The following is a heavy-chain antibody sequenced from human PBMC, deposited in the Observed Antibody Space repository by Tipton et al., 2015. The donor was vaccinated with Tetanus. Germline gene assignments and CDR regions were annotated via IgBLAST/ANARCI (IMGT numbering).Heavy chain of an antibody. V-gene: IGHV4-34*01. CDR1: GASFSDYY. Sequence: TLSLTCAVYGASFSDYYWSWIRQAPGKGLEWIGYITDTGRTNYSPSLRNRLTISIDTSKTHFSLRLDSVTAADTAVYYCATDRRGPGEVRGLDNWGQGTLVTVSS. D-gene: IGHD3-10*01. J-gene: IGHJ4*02. CDR2: ITDTGRT. CDR3: ATDRRGPGEVRGLDN.